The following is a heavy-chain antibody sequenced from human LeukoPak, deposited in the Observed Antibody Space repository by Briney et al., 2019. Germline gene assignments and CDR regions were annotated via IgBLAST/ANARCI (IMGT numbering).Heavy chain of an antibody. CDR3: AKVMPPGRIRFYSYYMDV. V-gene: IGHV3-30*18. Sequence: GGSLRLSCAASGFSFSTYGMHWVRQAPGKGLEWVAVISYDGSNEYYGDSVKGRFTISRDNSKNTLYLQMNSLRAEDTAVYYCAKVMPPGRIRFYSYYMDVWGKGTTVTVS. CDR2: ISYDGSNE. CDR1: GFSFSTYG. J-gene: IGHJ6*03. D-gene: IGHD2-15*01.